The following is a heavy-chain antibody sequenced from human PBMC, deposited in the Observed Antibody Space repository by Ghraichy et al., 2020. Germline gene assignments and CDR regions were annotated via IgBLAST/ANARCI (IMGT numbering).Heavy chain of an antibody. D-gene: IGHD2-15*01. J-gene: IGHJ6*02. CDR1: GGSFSGYY. CDR3: ARARGYCSGGSCYSNYYYYGMDV. Sequence: SQTLSLTCAVYGGSFSGYYWSWIRQPPGEGLEWIGEINHSGSTNYNPSLKSRVTISVDTSKNQFSLKLSSVTAADTAVYYCARARGYCSGGSCYSNYYYYGMDVWGQGTTVTVSS. V-gene: IGHV4-34*01. CDR2: INHSGST.